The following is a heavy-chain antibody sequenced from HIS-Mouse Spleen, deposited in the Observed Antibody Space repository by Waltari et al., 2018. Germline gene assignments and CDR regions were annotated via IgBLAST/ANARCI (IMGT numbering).Heavy chain of an antibody. V-gene: IGHV4-34*01. CDR1: GGSFSGYY. D-gene: IGHD3-16*01. CDR3: ARGGGPLFGY. CDR2: INHSGST. J-gene: IGHJ4*02. Sequence: QVQLQQWGAGLLKPSETLSLTCAVYGGSFSGYYWSWIRQPPGKGLEWIGEINHSGSTNYNPSLKSRVTISVDPSKNQFSLKLSSVTAADTAVYYCARGGGPLFGYWGQGTLVTVSS.